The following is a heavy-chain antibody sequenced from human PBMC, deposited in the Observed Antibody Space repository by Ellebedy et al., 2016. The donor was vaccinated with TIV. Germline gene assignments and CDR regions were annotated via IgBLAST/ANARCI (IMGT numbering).Heavy chain of an antibody. J-gene: IGHJ3*01. CDR2: LNSGGNT. CDR1: GFTFSNYD. Sequence: GGSLRLSCAASGFTFSNYDMHWVRQVPGKGLEWVSLLNSGGNTFYADSVKGRFTVSRDIAKNTVYLQMTGLTADDTAVYYCARDDAFDVWGQGAMVIVSS. CDR3: ARDDAFDV. V-gene: IGHV3-53*01.